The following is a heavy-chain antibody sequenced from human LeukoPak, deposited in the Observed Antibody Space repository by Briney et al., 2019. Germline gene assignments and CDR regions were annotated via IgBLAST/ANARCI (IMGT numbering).Heavy chain of an antibody. CDR1: GFTFDDYG. CDR2: INWNGGSA. V-gene: IGHV3-20*04. J-gene: IGHJ4*02. D-gene: IGHD5-18*01. Sequence: GGSLRLSCEASGFTFDDYGMSWVRQAPGKGLEWVSGINWNGGSAGYADSVKGRFTISRDNAKNSLYLQMNSLRAEDTAVYYCARADGQLWTTPDYWGQGTLVTISS. CDR3: ARADGQLWTTPDY.